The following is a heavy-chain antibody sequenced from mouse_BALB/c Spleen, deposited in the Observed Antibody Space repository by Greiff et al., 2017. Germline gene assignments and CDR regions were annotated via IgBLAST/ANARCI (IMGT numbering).Heavy chain of an antibody. CDR3: ARAQVRRGNYYAMDY. CDR1: GYTFTSYW. CDR2: INPSTGYT. D-gene: IGHD2-14*01. Sequence: VQLQQSGAELAKPGASVKMSCKASGYTFTSYWMHWVKQRPGQGLEWIGYINPSTGYTEYNQKFKDKATLTADKSSSTAYMQLSSLTSEDSAVYYCARAQVRRGNYYAMDYWGQGTSVTVSS. V-gene: IGHV1-7*01. J-gene: IGHJ4*01.